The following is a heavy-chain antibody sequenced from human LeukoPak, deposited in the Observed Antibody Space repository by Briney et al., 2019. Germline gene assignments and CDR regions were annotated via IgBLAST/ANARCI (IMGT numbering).Heavy chain of an antibody. CDR2: ISSSSSYI. CDR1: GFTFSSYS. J-gene: IGHJ3*02. V-gene: IGHV3-21*01. Sequence: PGGSLRLSCAASGFTFSSYSMNWVRQAPGKGLEWVSSISSSSSYIYYADSVKGRFTISRDNAKNSLYLQMNSLRAEDTAVHYCARGDRSGAFYIWGQGTMVTVSS. CDR3: ARGDRSGAFYI. D-gene: IGHD3-22*01.